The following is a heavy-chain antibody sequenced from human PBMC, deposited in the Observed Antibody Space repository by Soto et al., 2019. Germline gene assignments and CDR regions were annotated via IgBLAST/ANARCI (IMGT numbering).Heavy chain of an antibody. D-gene: IGHD2-2*02. CDR3: AKDQGTSDCSSTSCYMLDAFDI. CDR2: SSGSGGST. Sequence: EVQLLESGGGLVQPGGSLRLSCAASGFTFSSYAMSWVRQAPGKGLEWVSASSGSGGSTYYADSVKGRFTISRDNSKNTLYLQMNSLRAEDTAVYYCAKDQGTSDCSSTSCYMLDAFDIWGQGTMVTVSS. CDR1: GFTFSSYA. V-gene: IGHV3-23*01. J-gene: IGHJ3*02.